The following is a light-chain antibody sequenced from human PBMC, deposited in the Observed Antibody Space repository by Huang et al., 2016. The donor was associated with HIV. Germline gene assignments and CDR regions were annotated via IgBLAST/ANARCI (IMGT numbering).Light chain of an antibody. CDR2: WAS. Sequence: DIVMTQSPDSLAVSLGESATITCKSSQSVLYSSNNKNYFAWYQQKPGQPPKILIYWASARESVVPGRVSGSGSGTDFTLTISALQAEDVAVYYCQQYYHNPITFGSGTKVEIK. V-gene: IGKV4-1*01. CDR1: QSVLYSSNNKNY. J-gene: IGKJ4*01. CDR3: QQYYHNPIT.